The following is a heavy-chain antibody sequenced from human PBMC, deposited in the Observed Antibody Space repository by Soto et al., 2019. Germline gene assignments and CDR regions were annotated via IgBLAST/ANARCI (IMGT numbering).Heavy chain of an antibody. D-gene: IGHD3-3*01. Sequence: QVQLVESGGGLVKPGGSLRLSCAASGFTFSDYYMSWIRQAPGKGLEWVSYISSSSSYTNYADSVKGRFTISRDNAKNSLYLQMNSLRAEDTAVYYCARGHTAGVTSFYYYYGMDVWGQGTTVTVSS. CDR2: ISSSSSYT. CDR1: GFTFSDYY. J-gene: IGHJ6*02. V-gene: IGHV3-11*06. CDR3: ARGHTAGVTSFYYYYGMDV.